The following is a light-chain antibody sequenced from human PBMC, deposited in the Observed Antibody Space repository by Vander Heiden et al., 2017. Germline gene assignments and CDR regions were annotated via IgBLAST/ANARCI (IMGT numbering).Light chain of an antibody. CDR2: DAS. CDR1: QDISNY. Sequence: DIQMTQSPSSLSASVGDRVTITCQASQDISNYLNWYQQKPGKAPKLLIYDASNLETGVPSSFSGIGSGTDFTFTISSLQPEDIATYYCQQYDNLPLTFGGGTKVEIK. V-gene: IGKV1-33*01. CDR3: QQYDNLPLT. J-gene: IGKJ4*01.